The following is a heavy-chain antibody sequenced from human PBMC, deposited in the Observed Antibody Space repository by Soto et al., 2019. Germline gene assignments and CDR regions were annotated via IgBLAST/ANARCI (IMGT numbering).Heavy chain of an antibody. CDR3: AKRGMAEWLPRSYWYFDL. CDR1: GFTFSSYA. D-gene: IGHD6-19*01. Sequence: EVQLLESGGGLVQPGGSLRLSCAASGFTFSSYAMSWVRQAPGKGLEWVSAISGSGGSTYYADSVKGRFTISRDNAKNTLYLQMTSLRAEDTAVYYCAKRGMAEWLPRSYWYFDLWGRGTLVTVSS. V-gene: IGHV3-23*01. J-gene: IGHJ2*01. CDR2: ISGSGGST.